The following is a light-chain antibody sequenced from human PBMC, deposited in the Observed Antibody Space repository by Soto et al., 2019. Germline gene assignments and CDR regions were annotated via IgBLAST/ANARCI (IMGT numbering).Light chain of an antibody. V-gene: IGLV1-40*01. Sequence: QSVLTQPPSVSGAPGQRVTISCNGSSSNIGSTYDVQWYQQLPGTAPKLLIHGNTDRPSGVPDRFSGSKSGTSASLAITGLQADDEADYYCQSYDDSLSVHYVFGTGTKVTV. CDR2: GNT. CDR1: SSNIGSTYD. J-gene: IGLJ1*01. CDR3: QSYDDSLSVHYV.